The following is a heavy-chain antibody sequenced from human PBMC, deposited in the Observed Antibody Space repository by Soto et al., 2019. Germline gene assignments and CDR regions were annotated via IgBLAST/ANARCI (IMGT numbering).Heavy chain of an antibody. CDR2: IYPGDSDT. D-gene: IGHD2-2*01. Sequence: GESLKISCKGSGYSFTSYWIGWVRQMPGKGLEWMGIIYPGDSDTRYSPSFQGQVTISADKPISTAYLQWSSLKASDTAMYYCARHGQVRLGYCSSTSCYPDAFDIWGQGTKVTVSS. V-gene: IGHV5-51*01. J-gene: IGHJ3*02. CDR3: ARHGQVRLGYCSSTSCYPDAFDI. CDR1: GYSFTSYW.